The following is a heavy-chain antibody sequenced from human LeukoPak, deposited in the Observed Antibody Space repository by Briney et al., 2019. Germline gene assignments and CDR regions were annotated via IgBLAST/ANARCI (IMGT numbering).Heavy chain of an antibody. V-gene: IGHV3-23*01. CDR1: GFTFSVAA. CDR2: IGASGEST. CDR3: AKDIQLST. Sequence: VGSLRLSCAASGFTFSVAAMTWVRQAPGKGLEWVSLIGASGESTYYADSVKGRFTISRDNSKNTLSLQMNSLRVEDTAMYFCAKDIQLSTWGLGTTVTVSS. J-gene: IGHJ3*01. D-gene: IGHD5-24*01.